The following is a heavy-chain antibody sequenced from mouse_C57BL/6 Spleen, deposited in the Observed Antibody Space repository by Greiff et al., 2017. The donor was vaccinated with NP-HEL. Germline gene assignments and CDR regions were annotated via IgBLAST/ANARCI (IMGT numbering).Heavy chain of an antibody. V-gene: IGHV5-17*01. D-gene: IGHD3-1*01. J-gene: IGHJ4*01. Sequence: EVQVVESGGGLVKPGGSLKLSCAASGFTFSDYGMHWVRQAPETGLEWVAYISSGSSTIYYADTVKGRFTISRDNAKNTLFLQMTSRRSEDTAMYYCARARLFGMAMDYWGQGTSVTVSS. CDR2: ISSGSSTI. CDR1: GFTFSDYG. CDR3: ARARLFGMAMDY.